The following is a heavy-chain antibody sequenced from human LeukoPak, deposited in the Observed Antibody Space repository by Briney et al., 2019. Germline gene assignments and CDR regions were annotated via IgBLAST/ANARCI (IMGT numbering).Heavy chain of an antibody. CDR2: INHSGNT. CDR3: ARHGSMTAAALLN. J-gene: IGHJ4*02. Sequence: PSETLSLTCGVYGGSFSGYSWSWIRQPPGKGLEWIGEINHSGNTNYNPSLKSRVTISVDTSKNQFSLKLSSVTAADTAVYYCARHGSMTAAALLNWGQGTLVTVSS. CDR1: GGSFSGYS. D-gene: IGHD6-13*01. V-gene: IGHV4-34*01.